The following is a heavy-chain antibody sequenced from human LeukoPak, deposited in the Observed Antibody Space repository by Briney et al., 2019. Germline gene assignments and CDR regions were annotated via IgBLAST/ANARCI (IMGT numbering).Heavy chain of an antibody. CDR3: ATDDCSGGIQGCAFGY. D-gene: IGHD2-15*01. Sequence: ASVKVSCTASGGTFSSYAVSCVRQAPGQGLGWVVGIIPIFCSANYAQKYQGRITIIADTSTSTTYLELSSLRSEDTAVYYGATDDCSGGIQGCAFGYWGQGTLVTVSS. CDR1: GGTFSSYA. CDR2: IIPIFCSA. J-gene: IGHJ4*02. V-gene: IGHV1-69*06.